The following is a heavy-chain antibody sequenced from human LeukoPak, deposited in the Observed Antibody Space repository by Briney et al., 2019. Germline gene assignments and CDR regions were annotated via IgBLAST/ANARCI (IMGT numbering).Heavy chain of an antibody. V-gene: IGHV3-23*01. J-gene: IGHJ4*02. Sequence: GGSLRLSCAASGFTFSSYAMSWVRQASVKGLEWVSAISGSGGSTYYADSVKGRFTISRDNSKNTLYLQMNSLRAEDTAVYYCAKDRAGWDSSSPVEVVYCGQGTLVTVSS. CDR2: ISGSGGST. CDR3: AKDRAGWDSSSPVEVVY. CDR1: GFTFSSYA. D-gene: IGHD6-13*01.